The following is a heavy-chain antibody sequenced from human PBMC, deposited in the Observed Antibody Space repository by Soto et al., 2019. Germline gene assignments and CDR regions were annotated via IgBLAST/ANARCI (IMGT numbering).Heavy chain of an antibody. CDR1: GGSISPYY. Sequence: QVQLQESGPGLVKPSETLSLTCTVSGGSISPYYWSWIRQPPGKGLEWIGYVYYSRSITDYNPSHKSRVTISVDTSKNEFSLKLSTVSAADTAVYYCVGPREVRGVTVPDHYYGMDVWGQGTTVTVSS. CDR3: VGPREVRGVTVPDHYYGMDV. V-gene: IGHV4-59*08. CDR2: VYYSRSIT. D-gene: IGHD3-10*01. J-gene: IGHJ6*02.